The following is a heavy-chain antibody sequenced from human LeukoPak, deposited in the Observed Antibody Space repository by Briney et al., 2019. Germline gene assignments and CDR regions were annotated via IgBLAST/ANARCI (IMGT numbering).Heavy chain of an antibody. V-gene: IGHV4-61*01. CDR3: ARGRGDIDY. CDR1: GGSVSSGSYY. Sequence: SETLSLTCTVSGGSVSSGSYYWSWIRQPPGKGLEWIGYIYYSGSSNYNPTLESRVTISIDTSKNQFALRVSSVTAADTAVYYCARGRGDIDYWGQGTLVTVSS. CDR2: IYYSGSS. J-gene: IGHJ4*02. D-gene: IGHD3-10*01.